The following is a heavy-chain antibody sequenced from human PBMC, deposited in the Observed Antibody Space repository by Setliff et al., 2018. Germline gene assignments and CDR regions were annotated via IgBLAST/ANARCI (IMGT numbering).Heavy chain of an antibody. Sequence: SETLSLTCTVSGASLSSGSYYWSWIRQPPGKGLEYIGHISHGVSTSYSPSLKSRLSISADTSKNQFSLKLTSVTAADTAVYYCARTHCTTTSCFYFHYWGQGTVVTVSS. V-gene: IGHV4-30-4*01. CDR1: GASLSSGSYY. CDR2: ISHGVST. D-gene: IGHD2-2*01. CDR3: ARTHCTTTSCFYFHY. J-gene: IGHJ4*02.